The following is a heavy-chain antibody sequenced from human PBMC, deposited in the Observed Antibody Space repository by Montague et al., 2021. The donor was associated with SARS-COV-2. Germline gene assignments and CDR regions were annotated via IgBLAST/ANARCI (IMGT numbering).Heavy chain of an antibody. CDR3: AKDSRYSSGV. D-gene: IGHD6-19*01. J-gene: IGHJ6*02. V-gene: IGHV3-23*01. CDR2: IGGGGDTT. Sequence: SLLLSFSSSFFPFRTYSISWVRQAPGKGLEWVSTIGGGGDTTYYADSVKGRFTISRDNPKDTVFLQMNSLRAEDTATYYCAKDSRYSSGVWGQGTTVTVSS. CDR1: FFPFRTYS.